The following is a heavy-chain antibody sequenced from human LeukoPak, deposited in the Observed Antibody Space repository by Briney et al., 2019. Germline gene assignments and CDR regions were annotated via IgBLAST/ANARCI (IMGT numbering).Heavy chain of an antibody. Sequence: PSETLSLTCTVSSGSMSSYYWSWIRQPPGKGLEWIGYIHYRGNTHYHPSLKSRLTISVDTSKNQFSLKLSSVTAADTAVYYCARHGMIESPFGFDFWGQGTLVTVSS. CDR1: SGSMSSYY. V-gene: IGHV4-59*08. CDR2: IHYRGNT. J-gene: IGHJ4*02. CDR3: ARHGMIESPFGFDF. D-gene: IGHD3-16*01.